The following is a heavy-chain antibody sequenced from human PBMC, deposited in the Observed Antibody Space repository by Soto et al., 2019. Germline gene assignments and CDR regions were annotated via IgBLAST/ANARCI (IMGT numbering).Heavy chain of an antibody. V-gene: IGHV1-18*04. CDR3: ARDPGYCSSTSCYPKYYYYYGMDV. D-gene: IGHD2-2*01. J-gene: IGHJ6*01. Sequence: GSGKVCYKASGYAFTSYGISLVRQAPGQGLEWMGWISAYNGNTNYSQKLQGRVTMTTDTSTSTAYMELRSLRSDDTAVYYCARDPGYCSSTSCYPKYYYYYGMDVWGQGTPVTVSS. CDR2: ISAYNGNT. CDR1: GYAFTSYG.